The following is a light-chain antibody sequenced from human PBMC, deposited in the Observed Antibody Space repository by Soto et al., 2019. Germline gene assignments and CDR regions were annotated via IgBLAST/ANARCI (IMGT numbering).Light chain of an antibody. J-gene: IGKJ1*01. CDR2: GAS. Sequence: VLTQSPATLSVSPGERVTLSCRASESVRTSLAWYQHKPGRSPSLLMYGASNRDTGVPDRFSGSGSGTDFTLTITSLQSDDLAIYYCQQYSDWPRTFGQGTKLEIK. CDR3: QQYSDWPRT. V-gene: IGKV3-15*01. CDR1: ESVRTS.